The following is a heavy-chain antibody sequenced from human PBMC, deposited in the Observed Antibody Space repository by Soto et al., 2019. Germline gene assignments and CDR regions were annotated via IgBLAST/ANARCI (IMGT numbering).Heavy chain of an antibody. Sequence: TSETLSLTCTVSGGSISSYYWNWIRQPPGKGLEWIGYIYDSGSTNYNPSLKSRVTISVDTSKNQFSLKMSSVIAADTAVYYCARRPGFGHAFDIWGQGTMVTVSS. CDR1: GGSISSYY. D-gene: IGHD3-10*01. J-gene: IGHJ3*02. CDR3: ARRPGFGHAFDI. V-gene: IGHV4-59*08. CDR2: IYDSGST.